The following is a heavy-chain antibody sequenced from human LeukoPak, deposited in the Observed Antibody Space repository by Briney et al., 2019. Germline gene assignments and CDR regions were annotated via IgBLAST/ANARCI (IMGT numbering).Heavy chain of an antibody. J-gene: IGHJ4*02. CDR1: GGSISSSNW. D-gene: IGHD6-6*01. CDR2: IYHSGST. CDR3: VRGKYSSSSVPFIY. V-gene: IGHV4-4*02. Sequence: SGTLSLTCAVSGGSISSSNWWSWVRQPPGKGLEWIGEIYHSGSTNYNPSLKSRVTISVDTSKNQFSLKLSSVTAADTALYYCVRGKYSSSSVPFIYWGQGTLVTVSS.